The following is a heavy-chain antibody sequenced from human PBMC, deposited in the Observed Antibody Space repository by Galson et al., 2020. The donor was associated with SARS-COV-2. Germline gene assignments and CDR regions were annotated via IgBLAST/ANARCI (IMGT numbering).Heavy chain of an antibody. V-gene: IGHV4-59*08. Sequence: SQTLSLTCSVSGGSISSQYWSWVRQPPGKGLEWIGYIHHSGNTNYNSSLKSRVTISVDTSKNQFSMKLSSVTAADTAVYYCARIVEDYDAFDIWGQGTMVTVSS. D-gene: IGHD1-26*01. CDR3: ARIVEDYDAFDI. CDR1: GGSISSQY. J-gene: IGHJ3*02. CDR2: IHHSGNT.